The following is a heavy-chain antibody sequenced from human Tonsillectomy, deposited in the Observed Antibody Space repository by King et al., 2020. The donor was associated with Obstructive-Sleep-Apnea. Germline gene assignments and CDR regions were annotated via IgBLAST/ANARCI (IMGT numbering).Heavy chain of an antibody. CDR2: INHSGST. J-gene: IGHJ6*02. V-gene: IGHV4-34*01. D-gene: IGHD3-10*01. CDR1: GGSFSGYY. Sequence: HVQLQQWGAGLLKPSETLSLTCAVYGGSFSGYYWSWIRQPPGKGLEWIGEINHSGSTNYNPSLKSRVTISVDTSKNQFSLKLSSVTAADTAVYHCAREGEVLLWFGELGMDVWGQGTTVTVSS. CDR3: AREGEVLLWFGELGMDV.